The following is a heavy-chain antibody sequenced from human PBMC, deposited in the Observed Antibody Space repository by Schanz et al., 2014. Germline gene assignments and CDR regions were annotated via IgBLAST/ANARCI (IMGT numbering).Heavy chain of an antibody. D-gene: IGHD1-1*01. CDR2: INPNTGGT. CDR1: GYSIGGYY. CDR3: VRELSGGTFDY. Sequence: QEQLVQSGAEVKTPGDSVKVSCKASGYSIGGYYMHWVRQAPGVGPEWMGRINPNTGGTQYAQKFQGRVTMTAAKSISTVYMELSRLRSDDTAVYYCVRELSGGTFDYWGQGALVTVSS. V-gene: IGHV1-2*06. J-gene: IGHJ4*02.